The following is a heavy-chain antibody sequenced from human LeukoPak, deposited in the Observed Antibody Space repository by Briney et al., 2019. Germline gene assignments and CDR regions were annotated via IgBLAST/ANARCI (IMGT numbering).Heavy chain of an antibody. V-gene: IGHV4-39*01. CDR2: IYYSGST. Sequence: SETLSLTCTVSGGSISSSSYYWGWIRQPPGKGLEWIGSIYYSGSTYYNPSLKSRVTISVDTSKNQFSLKLSSVTAADTAVYYCAKIGGYMVRGVENWFDPWGQGTLVTVSS. J-gene: IGHJ5*02. CDR3: AKIGGYMVRGVENWFDP. CDR1: GGSISSSSYY. D-gene: IGHD3-10*01.